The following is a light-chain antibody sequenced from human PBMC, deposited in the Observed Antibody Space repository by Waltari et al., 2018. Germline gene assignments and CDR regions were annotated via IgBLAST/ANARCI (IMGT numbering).Light chain of an antibody. CDR3: QQYYRYYT. CDR1: QRINTW. CDR2: DVS. J-gene: IGKJ2*01. Sequence: IQMTQSPSAVSASVGDRVTITCRASQRINTWMAWYQQRPGKAPKVLIYDVSTLESGVPSRFSGSGSGTEFTLAINNLQPEDFATYYCQQYYRYYTFGQGTKLEIK. V-gene: IGKV1-5*01.